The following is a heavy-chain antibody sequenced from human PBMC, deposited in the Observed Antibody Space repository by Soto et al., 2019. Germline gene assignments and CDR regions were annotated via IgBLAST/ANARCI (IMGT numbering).Heavy chain of an antibody. Sequence: GGSLRLSCAASGFTFSTYAMNWVRQFPGRGLEWVSYISSSSSAIDYADSVKGRSTVSRDNAKNSLYLQMNSLRDEDTAVYYCASDRSLGSNWYYYLESWGQGTLVTVSS. CDR1: GFTFSTYA. J-gene: IGHJ4*02. D-gene: IGHD3-16*01. CDR3: ASDRSLGSNWYYYLES. V-gene: IGHV3-48*02. CDR2: ISSSSSAI.